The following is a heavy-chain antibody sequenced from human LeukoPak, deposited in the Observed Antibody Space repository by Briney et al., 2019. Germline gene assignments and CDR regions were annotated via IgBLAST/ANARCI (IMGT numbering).Heavy chain of an antibody. Sequence: GRSLRLSCAASGFTFSSYGMHWVRQAPGKGLEWVAVISYDGSNKYYADSVKGRFTISRDNSKNTLYLQTNSLRADDTAVYYCARVVFSGMDVWGLGTTVTVSS. V-gene: IGHV3-30*03. D-gene: IGHD3-16*01. CDR1: GFTFSSYG. J-gene: IGHJ6*02. CDR3: ARVVFSGMDV. CDR2: ISYDGSNK.